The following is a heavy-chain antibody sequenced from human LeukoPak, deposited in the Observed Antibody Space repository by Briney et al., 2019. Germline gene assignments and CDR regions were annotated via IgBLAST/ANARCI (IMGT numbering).Heavy chain of an antibody. Sequence: PGGSLRLSCAASGFTFSSYSMNWVRQAPGKGLEWVSSISSSSYIYYADSVKGRFTISRDNAKNSLYLQMNSLRAEDTAVYYCARGVVVVPAALEAFDIWGQGTMVTVSS. CDR3: ARGVVVVPAALEAFDI. V-gene: IGHV3-21*01. CDR2: ISSSSYI. D-gene: IGHD2-2*01. CDR1: GFTFSSYS. J-gene: IGHJ3*02.